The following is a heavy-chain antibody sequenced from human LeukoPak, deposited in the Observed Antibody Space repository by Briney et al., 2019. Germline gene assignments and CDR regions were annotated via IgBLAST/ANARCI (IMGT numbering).Heavy chain of an antibody. J-gene: IGHJ5*02. V-gene: IGHV4-59*01. CDR2: IYYSGST. CDR3: ARCIAVAGMFGWFDP. CDR1: GGSISSYY. D-gene: IGHD6-19*01. Sequence: KPSETLSLTCTVSGGSISSYYWSWIRQPPGKGLEWIGYIYYSGSTNYNPSLKSRVTISVDTSKNQFSLKLSSVTAADTGVYYCARCIAVAGMFGWFDPWGQGTLVTVSS.